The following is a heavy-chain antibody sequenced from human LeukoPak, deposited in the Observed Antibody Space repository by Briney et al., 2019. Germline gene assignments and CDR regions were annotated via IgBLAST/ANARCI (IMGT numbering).Heavy chain of an antibody. CDR2: ISGSGGST. CDR3: AKDRTIAAAGRGSGYNWFDP. CDR1: GFTFSSYG. J-gene: IGHJ5*02. V-gene: IGHV3-23*01. D-gene: IGHD6-13*01. Sequence: GGSLRLSCAASGFTFSSYGMHWVRQAPGKGLEWVSAISGSGGSTYYADSVKGRFTISRDNSKNTLYLQMNSLRAEDTAVYYCAKDRTIAAAGRGSGYNWFDPWGQGTLVTVSS.